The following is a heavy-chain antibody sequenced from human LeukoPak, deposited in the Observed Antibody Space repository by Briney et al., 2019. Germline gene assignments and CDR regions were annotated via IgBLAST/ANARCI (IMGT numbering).Heavy chain of an antibody. Sequence: SETLSLTCTVSGGSISSYYWSWIRQPPGKGLEWIGYIYYSGSTNYNPSLKSRVTISVDTSKNQSSLKLSSVTAADTAVYYCARDGGGSNFDYWGQGTLVTVSS. CDR3: ARDGGGSNFDY. J-gene: IGHJ4*02. CDR1: GGSISSYY. V-gene: IGHV4-59*01. D-gene: IGHD2-15*01. CDR2: IYYSGST.